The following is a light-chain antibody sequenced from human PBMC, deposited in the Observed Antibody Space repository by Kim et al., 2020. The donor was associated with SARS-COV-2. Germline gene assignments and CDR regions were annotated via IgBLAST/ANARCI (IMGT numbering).Light chain of an antibody. CDR2: WAS. CDR1: QSVLYSSNNKNY. V-gene: IGKV4-1*01. CDR3: QQYYSTPRP. Sequence: DIVMTQSADSLAVSLGERATINCKSSQSVLYSSNNKNYLAWYQQKPGQPPKLLIYWASTRESGVPDRFSGSGSGTDFTLTISSPQAEDVAVYYCQQYYSTPRPFGKGTTVDIK. J-gene: IGKJ1*01.